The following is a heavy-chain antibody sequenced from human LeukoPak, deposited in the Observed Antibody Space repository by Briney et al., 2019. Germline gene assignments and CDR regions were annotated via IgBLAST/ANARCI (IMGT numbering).Heavy chain of an antibody. D-gene: IGHD6-19*01. V-gene: IGHV3-53*04. CDR3: ARGGTPGYSSGRIDY. J-gene: IGHJ4*02. CDR2: IYSGGNT. CDR1: GLTVSSNY. Sequence: GGSLRLSCVASGLTVSSNYMSWVRQAPGKGLEWVSVIYSGGNTYYADSVKGRFTISRHNSENTLYLQMNSLRVEDTAVYYCARGGTPGYSSGRIDYWGQGTLVTASS.